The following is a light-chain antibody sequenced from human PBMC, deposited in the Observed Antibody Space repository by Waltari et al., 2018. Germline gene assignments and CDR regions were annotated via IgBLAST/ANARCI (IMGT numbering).Light chain of an antibody. Sequence: QTVVTQEPSFSVSPGGTVTLTCGLISGSVSTKFYPTWYQQTPGQAPRTLMYSNSTRSSGVPDRFSGSILGNKAALTITGAQADDESDYYCVLYMGSGISVFGGGTKLTVL. CDR2: SNS. CDR1: SGSVSTKFY. J-gene: IGLJ3*02. V-gene: IGLV8-61*01. CDR3: VLYMGSGISV.